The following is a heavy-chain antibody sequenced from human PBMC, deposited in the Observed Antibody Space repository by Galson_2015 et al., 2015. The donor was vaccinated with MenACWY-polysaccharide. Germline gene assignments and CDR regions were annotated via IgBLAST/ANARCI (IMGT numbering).Heavy chain of an antibody. CDR3: ARVDCGSDVCYLIDS. J-gene: IGHJ4*02. V-gene: IGHV1-3*01. Sequence: SVKVSCEASGYTLTSHNIPWVRQAPGQGLEWIGWINAGTNNTKSSQNFPGRVTITSGTSATTAYMERSILRSEATAVYYCARVDCGSDVCYLIDSWGQGTLVTVSS. D-gene: IGHD2-21*01. CDR2: INAGTNNT. CDR1: GYTLTSHN.